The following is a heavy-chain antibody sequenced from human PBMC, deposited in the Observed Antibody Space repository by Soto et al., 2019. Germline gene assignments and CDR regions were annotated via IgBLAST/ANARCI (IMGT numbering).Heavy chain of an antibody. Sequence: ASVKVSCKASGYTFTSYPMHWVRQAPGQRLEWMGWSNAGNGNTKYSQEFQGRVTITRDTSASTAYMELSSLRSEDMAVYYWDSSGWYGKYYYGMDVWGQGTTVTVSS. D-gene: IGHD6-19*01. V-gene: IGHV1-3*02. CDR1: GYTFTSYP. CDR2: SNAGNGNT. J-gene: IGHJ6*02. CDR3: DSSGWYGKYYYGMDV.